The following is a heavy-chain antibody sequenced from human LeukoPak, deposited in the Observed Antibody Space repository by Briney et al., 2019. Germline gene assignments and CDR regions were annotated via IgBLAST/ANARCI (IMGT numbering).Heavy chain of an antibody. J-gene: IGHJ6*03. CDR2: INSDGSST. CDR1: GFTFSSYV. Sequence: GGSLRLSCAAPGFTFSSYVMSWVRQAPGEGLEWVSRINSDGSSTSYADSVKGRFTVSRDTSKNTLYLQMNSLRAEDTAVYYCARKGIGSSRYQNMDVWGKGTTVTVSS. D-gene: IGHD6-25*01. V-gene: IGHV3-23*01. CDR3: ARKGIGSSRYQNMDV.